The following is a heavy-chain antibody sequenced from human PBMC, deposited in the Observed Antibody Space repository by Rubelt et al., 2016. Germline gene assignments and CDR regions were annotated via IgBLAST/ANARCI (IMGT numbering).Heavy chain of an antibody. CDR2: IYHSGST. V-gene: IGHV4-59*12. Sequence: QVQLQESGPGLVKPSETLSLTCTVSGGSISSYYWSWIRQPPGKGLEWIGEIYHSGSTNYNPSLKSRVTISVDTSKNQFSRKLSSVTAADTAVYYCARAHLDYVCGSYRKDYYFDYWGQGTLVTVSS. D-gene: IGHD3-16*02. CDR1: GGSISSYY. J-gene: IGHJ4*02. CDR3: ARAHLDYVCGSYRKDYYFDY.